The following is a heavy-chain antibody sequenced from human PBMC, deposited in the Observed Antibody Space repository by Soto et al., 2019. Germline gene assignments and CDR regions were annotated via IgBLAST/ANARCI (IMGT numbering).Heavy chain of an antibody. D-gene: IGHD1-26*01. Sequence: EVQLLESGGGLVQPGGSLRLSCAASGFTFSSYAMSWVRQAPGKGLEWVSAISGSGGSTYYADSVKGRFTISRDNSKNALYLQMNSLRAEETAVYYCAKDWGSYPEAFDIWGQGTMVTVSS. J-gene: IGHJ3*02. CDR1: GFTFSSYA. V-gene: IGHV3-23*01. CDR3: AKDWGSYPEAFDI. CDR2: ISGSGGST.